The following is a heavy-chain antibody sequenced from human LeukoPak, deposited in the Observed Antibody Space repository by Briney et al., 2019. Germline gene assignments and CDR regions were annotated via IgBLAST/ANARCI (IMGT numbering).Heavy chain of an antibody. CDR1: GFTFSSYS. CDR3: ARDSPYDSSGYYLPGDAFDI. CDR2: ISSSSSYI. D-gene: IGHD3-22*01. V-gene: IGHV3-21*01. J-gene: IGHJ3*02. Sequence: GGSLRLSCAASGFTFSSYSMNWVRQAPEKGLEWVSSISSSSSYIYYADSVKGRFTISRGNAKNSLYLQMNSLRAEDTAVYYCARDSPYDSSGYYLPGDAFDIWGQGTMVTVSS.